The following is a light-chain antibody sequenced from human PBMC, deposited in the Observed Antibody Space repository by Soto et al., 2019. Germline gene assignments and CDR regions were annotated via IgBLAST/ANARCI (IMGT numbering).Light chain of an antibody. Sequence: EIVLTQSPGTLSLSPGERATLSCRASQSVSSSYLAWYQQKPGQAPRLLIYGASSRATGIPDRFSGSGSGTDFTLTISRLEPEDFAVYYCQQYGCSPPAFTFGPGTKVDIK. J-gene: IGKJ3*01. CDR3: QQYGCSPPAFT. CDR2: GAS. CDR1: QSVSSSY. V-gene: IGKV3-20*01.